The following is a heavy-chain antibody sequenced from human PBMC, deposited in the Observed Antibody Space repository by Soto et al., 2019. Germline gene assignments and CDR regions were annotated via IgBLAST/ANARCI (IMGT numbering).Heavy chain of an antibody. CDR2: INSDGSST. V-gene: IGHV3-74*03. CDR1: GFTFSSSW. D-gene: IGHD3-3*01. J-gene: IGHJ6*03. CDR3: GSLGVWSGAYYYMDV. Sequence: QLVESGGGLVQPGGSLRLSCAASGFTFSSSWMDWVRQGPGKGLVWVSRINSDGSSTKYADSVKGRFTISRDNAKNTLFLQMNSARADDTAVYYCGSLGVWSGAYYYMDVWGKGTPVTVSS.